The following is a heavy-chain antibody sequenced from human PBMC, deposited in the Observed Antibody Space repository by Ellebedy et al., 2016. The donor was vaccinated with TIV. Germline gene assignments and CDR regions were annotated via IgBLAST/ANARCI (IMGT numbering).Heavy chain of an antibody. V-gene: IGHV3-23*01. D-gene: IGHD6-19*01. CDR1: GFTFSSYA. J-gene: IGHJ3*02. Sequence: GESLKISCAASGFTFSSYAMSCVRPAPGKGLEWVSAISGSGGSTYYADSVKGRFTISRDNSKNTLYLQMNSLRAEETDVYYCAKEAAVAAKVGSDAFDIWGQGTMVTVSS. CDR2: ISGSGGST. CDR3: AKEAAVAAKVGSDAFDI.